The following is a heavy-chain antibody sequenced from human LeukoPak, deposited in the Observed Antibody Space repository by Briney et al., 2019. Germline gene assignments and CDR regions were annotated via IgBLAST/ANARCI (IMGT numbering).Heavy chain of an antibody. CDR1: GSTFSSYE. CDR2: ISSSGSTI. Sequence: GGSLRLSCAASGSTFSSYEMNWVRQAPGKGLEWVSYISSSGSTIYYADSVKGRFTISRDNAKNSLYLQMNSLRAEDTAVYYCAREGPYYFDYWGQGTLVTVSS. J-gene: IGHJ4*02. CDR3: AREGPYYFDY. V-gene: IGHV3-48*03.